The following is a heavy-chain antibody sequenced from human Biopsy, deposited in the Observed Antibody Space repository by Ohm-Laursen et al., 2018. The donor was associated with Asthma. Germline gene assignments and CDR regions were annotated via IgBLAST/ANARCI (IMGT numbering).Heavy chain of an antibody. V-gene: IGHV3-7*01. CDR3: ARTFHFWSPYHAEHYQL. Sequence: SLRLSCAASGFTFGAYSMSWVRQVPGKGLEWVSTIKHDGTEKYHVDSLKGRFTISRDNAKNSLYLQMNSLRAEDTAVYYCARTFHFWSPYHAEHYQLWGQGTLVTVSS. J-gene: IGHJ1*01. CDR2: IKHDGTEK. D-gene: IGHD3-3*02. CDR1: GFTFGAYS.